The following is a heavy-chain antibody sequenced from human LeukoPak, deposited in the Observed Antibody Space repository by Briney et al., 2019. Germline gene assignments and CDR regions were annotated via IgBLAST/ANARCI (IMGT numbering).Heavy chain of an antibody. V-gene: IGHV1-24*01. CDR3: ATDRLKGSTRY. J-gene: IGHJ4*02. Sequence: ASVKVSCKASGGTFSSYAISWVRQAPGKGLEWMGGFDPEDGETIYAQKFQGRVTMTEDTSTDTAYMELSSLRSEDTAVYYCATDRLKGSTRYWGQGTLVTVSS. D-gene: IGHD6-25*01. CDR2: FDPEDGET. CDR1: GGTFSSYA.